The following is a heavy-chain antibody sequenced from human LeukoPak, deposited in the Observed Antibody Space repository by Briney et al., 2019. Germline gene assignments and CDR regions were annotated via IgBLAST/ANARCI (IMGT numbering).Heavy chain of an antibody. CDR2: ISGSGGST. CDR3: ARVWSGYRDYYYGMDV. Sequence: PGGSLRLSCAASGFTFSSYAMSWVRQAPGKGLEWVSAISGSGGSTYYADSVKGRFTISRDNSKNTLYLQMNSLRAEDTAVYYCARVWSGYRDYYYGMDVWGQGTTVTVSS. CDR1: GFTFSSYA. D-gene: IGHD3-3*01. V-gene: IGHV3-23*01. J-gene: IGHJ6*02.